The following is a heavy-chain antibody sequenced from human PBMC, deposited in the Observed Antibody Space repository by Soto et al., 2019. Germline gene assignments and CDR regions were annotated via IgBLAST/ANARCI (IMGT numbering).Heavy chain of an antibody. CDR3: ATKDYGSGRTYGMDV. CDR2: IDPSDSYT. J-gene: IGHJ6*02. CDR1: GYSFTSYW. D-gene: IGHD3-10*01. Sequence: PGESLKISCKGSGYSFTSYWISWVRQMPGKGLEWMGRIDPSDSYTNYSPSFQGHVTISADKSISTAYLQWSSLKASDTAMYYCATKDYGSGRTYGMDVWGQGTTVTVSS. V-gene: IGHV5-10-1*01.